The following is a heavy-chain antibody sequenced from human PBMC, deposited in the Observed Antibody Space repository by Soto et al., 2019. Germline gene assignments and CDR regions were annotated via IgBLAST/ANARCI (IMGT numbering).Heavy chain of an antibody. D-gene: IGHD3-10*01. V-gene: IGHV3-53*02. J-gene: IGHJ6*02. CDR2: IYSGGST. CDR1: GFTVSSNY. Sequence: EVQVVETGGGLIQPGGSLRLSCAASGFTVSSNYMSWVRQAPGKGLEWVSVIYSGGSTYYADSVKGRFTISRDNSKNTLYLQMNSLRAEDTAVYYCAREAPEGGFGELGMDVWGQGTTVTVSS. CDR3: AREAPEGGFGELGMDV.